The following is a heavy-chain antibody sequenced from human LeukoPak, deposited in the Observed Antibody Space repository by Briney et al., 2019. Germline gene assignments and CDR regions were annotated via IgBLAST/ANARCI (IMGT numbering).Heavy chain of an antibody. CDR2: LSGRSSYI. CDR3: AREQYTGYSSSWYAPGSVGFDP. D-gene: IGHD6-13*01. J-gene: IGHJ5*02. Sequence: GGSLRLSCAASGFAFSGYAMNWVRQAPGKGLEWVSSLSGRSSYIYYADSVRGRFTMPRDNAKNSLYLQMNSLRAEDTAIYYCAREQYTGYSSSWYAPGSVGFDPWGQGTLVTVSS. V-gene: IGHV3-21*01. CDR1: GFAFSGYA.